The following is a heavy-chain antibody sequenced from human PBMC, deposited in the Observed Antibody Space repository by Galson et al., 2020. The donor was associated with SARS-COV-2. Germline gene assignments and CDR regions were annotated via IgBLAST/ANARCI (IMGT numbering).Heavy chain of an antibody. V-gene: IGHV3-7*03. Sequence: GGSLRLSCVASGFNFDNYWMSWVRQAPGKGLEWLAQMKDDGTRQCSLDYVKGRCTISKDNAKKTVSLQMDSLRADDTAVYYCATFGDYYALDYWGQGILVAVSS. CDR3: ATFGDYYALDY. CDR1: GFNFDNYW. J-gene: IGHJ4*02. D-gene: IGHD4-17*01. CDR2: MKDDGTRQ.